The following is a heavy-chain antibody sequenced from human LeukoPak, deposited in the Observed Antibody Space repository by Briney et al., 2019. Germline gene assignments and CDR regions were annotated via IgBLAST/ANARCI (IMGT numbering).Heavy chain of an antibody. CDR2: IYYSGST. CDR1: GGSISSYY. J-gene: IGHJ4*02. V-gene: IGHV4-39*01. D-gene: IGHD4-17*01. CDR3: ARLSPTVTTVFDY. Sequence: PSETLSLTCTVSGGSISSYYWGWIRQPPGKGLEWIGSIYYSGSTYYNPSLKSRVTISVDTSKNQFSLKLSSVTAADTAVYYCARLSPTVTTVFDYWGQGTLVTVSS.